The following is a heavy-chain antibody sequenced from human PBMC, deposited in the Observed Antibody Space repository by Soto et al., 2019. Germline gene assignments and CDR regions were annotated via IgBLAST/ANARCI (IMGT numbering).Heavy chain of an antibody. CDR3: AAEVWSTDIFDY. CDR2: IVVGSGNT. J-gene: IGHJ4*02. D-gene: IGHD1-1*01. CDR1: GFTFTSSA. V-gene: IGHV1-58*01. Sequence: QMQLVQSGPEVKKPGTSVKVSCKACGFTFTSSAGQWVRQARGQRLEWIGWIVVGSGNTNYAQKFQERVTITRDMSTSTAYMELSSLRSEDTAVYYCAAEVWSTDIFDYWGQGTLVTVSS.